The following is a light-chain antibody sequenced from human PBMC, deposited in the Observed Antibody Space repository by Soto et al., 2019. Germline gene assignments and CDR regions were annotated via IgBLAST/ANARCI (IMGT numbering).Light chain of an antibody. CDR3: QHLNGYPRT. CDR2: AAS. Sequence: DIQLTQPPSFLSASAGDRVTITCRASRAISTNLAWYQQEPGKAPKLLIYAASTLQSGVPSRFSGSGSGTEFTLTISSLQPEDFATYYCQHLNGYPRTFGQGTKVEIK. J-gene: IGKJ1*01. CDR1: RAISTN. V-gene: IGKV1-9*01.